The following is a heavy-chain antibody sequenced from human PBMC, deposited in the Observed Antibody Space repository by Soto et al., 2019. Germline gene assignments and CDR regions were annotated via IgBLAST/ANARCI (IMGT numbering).Heavy chain of an antibody. Sequence: SETLSLTCAVYGGSFSGYYWSWIRQPPGKGLEWIGEINHSGSTNYNPSLKSRVTISVDTSKNQFSLKLSSVTAADTAVYYCASRNSYARGVGYFDYWGQGTLVTVSS. V-gene: IGHV4-34*01. CDR1: GGSFSGYY. J-gene: IGHJ4*02. D-gene: IGHD1-26*01. CDR3: ASRNSYARGVGYFDY. CDR2: INHSGST.